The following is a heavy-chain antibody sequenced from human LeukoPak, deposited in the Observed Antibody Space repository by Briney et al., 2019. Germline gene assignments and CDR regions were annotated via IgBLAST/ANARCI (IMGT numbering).Heavy chain of an antibody. V-gene: IGHV1-69*05. CDR1: GYTFTGYY. Sequence: GASVKVSCKASGYTFTGYYMHWVRQAPGQGLEWMGRIIPIFGTANYAQKFQGRVTITTDESTSTAYMELSSLRSEDTAVYYCARGSERNYEDYDYWGQGTLVTVSS. CDR3: ARGSERNYEDYDY. J-gene: IGHJ4*02. D-gene: IGHD4-11*01. CDR2: IIPIFGTA.